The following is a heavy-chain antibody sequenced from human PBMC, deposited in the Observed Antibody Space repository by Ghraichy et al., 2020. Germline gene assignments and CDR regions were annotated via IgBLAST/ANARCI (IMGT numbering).Heavy chain of an antibody. CDR1: GGTFSRYA. D-gene: IGHD5-24*01. J-gene: IGHJ4*02. CDR3: AREGEMATITSSFDY. CDR2: IIPIFGTA. Sequence: SVKVSCKASGGTFSRYAISWVRQAPGQGLEWMGGIIPIFGTANYAQKFQGRVRITADESTSTAYMELSSLRSEDTAIYYCAREGEMATITSSFDYWGQGTLVTVSS. V-gene: IGHV1-69*13.